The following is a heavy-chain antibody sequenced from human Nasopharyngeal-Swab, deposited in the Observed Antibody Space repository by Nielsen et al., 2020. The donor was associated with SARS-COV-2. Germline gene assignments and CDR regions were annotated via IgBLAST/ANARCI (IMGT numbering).Heavy chain of an antibody. CDR3: ARGMKPVAGTNWSGYYYYYYMDV. Sequence: ASVKVSCKASGYTFTSYYMHWVRQAPGQGLEWMGIINPSGGSTSYAQKFQGRVTMTRDTSKNQFSLKLSSVTAADTAVYYCARGMKPVAGTNWSGYYYYYYMDVWGKGTTVTVSS. CDR2: INPSGGST. V-gene: IGHV1-46*01. J-gene: IGHJ6*03. CDR1: GYTFTSYY. D-gene: IGHD6-19*01.